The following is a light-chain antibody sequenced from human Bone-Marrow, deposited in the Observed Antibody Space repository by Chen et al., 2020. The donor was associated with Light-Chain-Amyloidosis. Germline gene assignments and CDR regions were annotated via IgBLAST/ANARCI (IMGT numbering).Light chain of an antibody. CDR1: NIGSTS. Sequence: SYVLTQPSSVSVAPGQTATIACGGNNIGSTSVHWYQQTPGQAPLLVVYDDSDRPSGIPERWSGSNSGDTATLTIGRVDCGDEADYYGQVWDRSSDRPVFGGGAKLTVL. J-gene: IGLJ3*02. CDR2: DDS. CDR3: QVWDRSSDRPV. V-gene: IGLV3-21*02.